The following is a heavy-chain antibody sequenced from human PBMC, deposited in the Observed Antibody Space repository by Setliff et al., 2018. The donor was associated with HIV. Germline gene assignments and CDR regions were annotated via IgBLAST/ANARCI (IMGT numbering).Heavy chain of an antibody. CDR3: AKEDQRVTSVDY. Sequence: AGGSLRLSCAASGFTFTGYWMSWVRLAPGKGLEWVANINYDGSEKYYVDSVKGRFTISRDNSKNTLFLQMNSLRSEDTAVYYCAKEDQRVTSVDYWGQGTPVTVSS. CDR2: INYDGSEK. CDR1: GFTFTGYW. J-gene: IGHJ4*02. V-gene: IGHV3-7*01. D-gene: IGHD2-2*01.